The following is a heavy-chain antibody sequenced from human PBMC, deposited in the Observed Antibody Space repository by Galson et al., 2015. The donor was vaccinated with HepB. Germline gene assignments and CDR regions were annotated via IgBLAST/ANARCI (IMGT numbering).Heavy chain of an antibody. CDR1: GGSISSYY. V-gene: IGHV4-59*01. Sequence: ETLSLTCTVSGGSISSYYWSWIRQPPGKGLEWIGYIYYSGSTNYNPSLKSRVTISVDTSKNQFSLKLSSVTAADTAVYYCARDSDSSGYRNAFDIWGQGTMVTVSS. J-gene: IGHJ3*02. CDR3: ARDSDSSGYRNAFDI. CDR2: IYYSGST. D-gene: IGHD3-22*01.